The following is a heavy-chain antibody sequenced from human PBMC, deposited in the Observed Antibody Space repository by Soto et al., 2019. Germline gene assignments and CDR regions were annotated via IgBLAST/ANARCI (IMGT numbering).Heavy chain of an antibody. CDR1: GYTFTGYY. V-gene: IGHV1-2*04. J-gene: IGHJ6*02. CDR3: AREYYYDSSGHYRDPGMAV. D-gene: IGHD3-22*01. Sequence: ASVKVSCKASGYTFTGYYMHCVRQAPGQGLEWMGWINPNSGGTNYAQKFQGWVTMTRDTSISTAYMELSRLRSDDTAVYYCAREYYYDSSGHYRDPGMAVWGQGTTVTVSS. CDR2: INPNSGGT.